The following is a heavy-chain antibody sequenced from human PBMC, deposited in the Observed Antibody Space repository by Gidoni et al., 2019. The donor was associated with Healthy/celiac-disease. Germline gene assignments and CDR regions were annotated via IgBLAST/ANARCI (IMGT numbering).Heavy chain of an antibody. V-gene: IGHV3-64D*06. CDR3: VKGPLAEVYYYGMDV. Sequence: EVQLVESGGGLVQPGGSLRLSCSASGFTFSSYAMHGVRQAPGKGLEYVSAISSNGGSTYYADSVKGRFTISRDNSKNTLYLQMSSLRAEDTAVYYCVKGPLAEVYYYGMDVWGQGTTVTVSS. CDR1: GFTFSSYA. CDR2: ISSNGGST. J-gene: IGHJ6*02.